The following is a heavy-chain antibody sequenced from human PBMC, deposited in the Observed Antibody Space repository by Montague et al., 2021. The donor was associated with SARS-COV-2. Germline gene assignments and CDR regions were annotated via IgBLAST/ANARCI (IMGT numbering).Heavy chain of an antibody. V-gene: IGHV4-59*01. Sequence: SETLSLTCTVSGDSISTYYWSWIRQPPGKGLEWIGYIYYNGYTNXNPSLKCRVTISVDTSKSQFSLRLSSVTAADTAVYFCARGGATYYYDTSGYVNAFDTWGQGTMVTVSS. D-gene: IGHD3-22*01. CDR1: GDSISTYY. J-gene: IGHJ3*02. CDR3: ARGGATYYYDTSGYVNAFDT. CDR2: IYYNGYT.